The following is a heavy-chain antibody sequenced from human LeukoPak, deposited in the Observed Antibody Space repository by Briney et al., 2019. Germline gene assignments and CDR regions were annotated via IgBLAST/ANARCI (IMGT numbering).Heavy chain of an antibody. J-gene: IGHJ4*02. V-gene: IGHV3-7*02. CDR3: ARTIRGY. D-gene: IGHD3-10*01. Sequence: GGSLRLSCAASGFTFSNYWMSWVRQAPGKGLEWVANIKEDGSEKYYVDSVKGRFTISRDNAKDSLYLQMNSLRAEDTAVYYCARTIRGYWGQGTLVTVSS. CDR1: GFTFSNYW. CDR2: IKEDGSEK.